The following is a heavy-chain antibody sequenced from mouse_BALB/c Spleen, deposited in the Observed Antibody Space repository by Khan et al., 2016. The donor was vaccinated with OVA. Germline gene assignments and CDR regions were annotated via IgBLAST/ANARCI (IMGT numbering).Heavy chain of an antibody. V-gene: IGHV1-9*01. CDR1: GYTFRSYW. CDR2: IFPGSFST. CDR3: ARGGYGGFAY. Sequence: QVQLQQPGGDLMKPGASVKISCKATGYTFRSYWIEWVKQRPGHGLEWIGQIFPGSFSTTYNEKFSGKDTFTADTSYNTAYMQLRSRTAEDAAVYYCARGGYGGFAYWGQGTLVTVSA. J-gene: IGHJ3*01. D-gene: IGHD2-2*01.